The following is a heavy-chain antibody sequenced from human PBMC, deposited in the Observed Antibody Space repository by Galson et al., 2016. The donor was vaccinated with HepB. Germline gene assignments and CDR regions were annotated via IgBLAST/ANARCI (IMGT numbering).Heavy chain of an antibody. J-gene: IGHJ4*02. CDR3: ARDLTGTTWGGLDY. Sequence: SLRLSCAASGFTFGGYGMHWVRQAPGKGLEWVAVIWFDGSKKHYADSVKGRFTISRDNSKKTVFLQMNSLRAEDTAVYYCARDLTGTTWGGLDYWGQGALVTVSS. V-gene: IGHV3-33*01. CDR1: GFTFGGYG. D-gene: IGHD1-1*01. CDR2: IWFDGSKK.